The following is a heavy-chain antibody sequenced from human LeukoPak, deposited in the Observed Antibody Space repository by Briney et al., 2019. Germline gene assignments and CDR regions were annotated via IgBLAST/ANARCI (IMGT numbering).Heavy chain of an antibody. D-gene: IGHD1-26*01. V-gene: IGHV4-39*01. CDR1: GGSITTTDFD. Sequence: PSETLSLTCAVSGGSITTTDFDWAWIRQPPGQGFEWIATISSSGKAYYYPSLMSRVTISVDTSKNQFSLHASSVAAPDTGLFYCARFKGGTGFDYWGRGILVIVS. CDR2: ISSSGKA. J-gene: IGHJ4*02. CDR3: ARFKGGTGFDY.